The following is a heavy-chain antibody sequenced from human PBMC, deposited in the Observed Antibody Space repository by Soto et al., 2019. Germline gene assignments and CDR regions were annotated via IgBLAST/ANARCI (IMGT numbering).Heavy chain of an antibody. J-gene: IGHJ4*02. CDR3: ARADLVLRYFDW. CDR1: GGSISGSY. V-gene: IGHV4-59*01. D-gene: IGHD3-9*01. Sequence: SETLSLTCSVSGGSISGSYWSWIRQSPGKGLEWLGYVYYTGSTNYSPSLRSRVSISVDTSKNEFSLRLSSVTAADTAVYYCARADLVLRYFDWLGQGTLVTVSS. CDR2: VYYTGST.